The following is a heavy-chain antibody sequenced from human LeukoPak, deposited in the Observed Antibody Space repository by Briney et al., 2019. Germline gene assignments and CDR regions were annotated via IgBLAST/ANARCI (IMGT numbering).Heavy chain of an antibody. CDR3: ARGGYGDYVDY. Sequence: PGESLKISCEGSGYTFTTYWIGWVRQMPGKGLEWMGVIYPHDSDTTYSPSFQGQVTISADKSISTAYLQWSSLKASDTAMYYCARGGYGDYVDYWGQGTLVTVSS. V-gene: IGHV5-51*01. J-gene: IGHJ4*02. CDR1: GYTFTTYW. CDR2: IYPHDSDT. D-gene: IGHD4-17*01.